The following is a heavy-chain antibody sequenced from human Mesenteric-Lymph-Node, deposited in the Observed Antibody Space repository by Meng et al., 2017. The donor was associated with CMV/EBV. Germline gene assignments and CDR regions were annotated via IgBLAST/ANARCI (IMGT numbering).Heavy chain of an antibody. V-gene: IGHV4-38-2*02. CDR3: AREIYAAAGILDS. J-gene: IGHJ4*02. CDR1: GGSISSYY. D-gene: IGHD6-13*01. CDR2: IYNSGTT. Sequence: SETLSLTCTVSGGSISSYYWGWIRQPPGKGLEWIGSIYNSGTTYYNPPLKSRVTISVDTSKNQFSLKLSSVTAADTAVYYCAREIYAAAGILDSWGQGTLVTVSS.